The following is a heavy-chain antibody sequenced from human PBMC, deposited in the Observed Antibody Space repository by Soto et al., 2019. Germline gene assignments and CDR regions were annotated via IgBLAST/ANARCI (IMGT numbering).Heavy chain of an antibody. CDR1: GGSFSGYY. CDR3: ARGLPLRTTGPDFDY. V-gene: IGHV4-34*01. D-gene: IGHD1-1*01. CDR2: INHSGST. J-gene: IGHJ4*02. Sequence: QVQLQQWGAGLLKPSETLSLTCAVYGGSFSGYYWSWIRQPPGKGLEWIGEINHSGSTNYNPSLKSRVTISVDTSKNQFSLKLSSVTAADTAVYYCARGLPLRTTGPDFDYWGQGTLVTVSS.